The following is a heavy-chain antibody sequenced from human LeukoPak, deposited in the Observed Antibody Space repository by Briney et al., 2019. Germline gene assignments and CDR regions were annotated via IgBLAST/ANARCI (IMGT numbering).Heavy chain of an antibody. D-gene: IGHD3-10*01. J-gene: IGHJ3*02. CDR1: GFTFDDYA. CDR2: ISWNSGSI. CDR3: AKDLYYSAFDI. V-gene: IGHV3-9*01. Sequence: GGSLRLSCAASGFTFDDYAMHWVRQAPGKGLEWVSGISWNSGSIAYADSVKGRFTISRDNSKNTLYLQMNSLRAEDTAVYYCAKDLYYSAFDIWGQGTMVTVSS.